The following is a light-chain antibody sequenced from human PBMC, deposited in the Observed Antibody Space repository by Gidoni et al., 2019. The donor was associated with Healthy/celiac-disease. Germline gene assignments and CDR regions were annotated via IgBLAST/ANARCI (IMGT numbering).Light chain of an antibody. CDR2: AAS. Sequence: DIQMTQSPSSLSASVGDRVTITCRASQSISSYLNWYQQKPGKAPKLLIYAASSLQSGVPSRFSGSGSATDFTLTISSLQPEDVATYYCQQSYSTPQTFGQGTKVEIK. V-gene: IGKV1-39*01. CDR1: QSISSY. CDR3: QQSYSTPQT. J-gene: IGKJ1*01.